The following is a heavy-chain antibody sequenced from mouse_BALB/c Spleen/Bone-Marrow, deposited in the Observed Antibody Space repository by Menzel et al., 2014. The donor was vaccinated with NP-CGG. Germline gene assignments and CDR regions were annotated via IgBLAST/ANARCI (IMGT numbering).Heavy chain of an antibody. J-gene: IGHJ1*01. Sequence: QVQLQQSGAELARPGASVKLSCKASAYTFTSYWMQWVKQRPGQGLEWIGAIYPGDGDTRYTQKFKGKATLTADKSSSTAYMQLISLASEDSAVYYCARGYCYGSTYGWYFDVWGPGTAVTVSS. CDR1: AYTFTSYW. CDR3: ARGYCYGSTYGWYFDV. V-gene: IGHV1-87*01. D-gene: IGHD1-1*01. CDR2: IYPGDGDT.